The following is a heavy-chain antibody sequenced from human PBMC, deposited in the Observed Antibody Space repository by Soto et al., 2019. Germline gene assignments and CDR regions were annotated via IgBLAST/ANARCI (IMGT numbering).Heavy chain of an antibody. CDR1: GLTVRTNF. Sequence: EVQLVESGGGLVRPGGSLRLSCEASGLTVRTNFMSWVRQAPGKGLEWVSIIYSDDRTYYADSVKGRFTISRDSSKNTLFLNMNSLRTEDTAVYYCARDFVTRREDWAYYGMDVCGQGTTVTVSS. CDR3: ARDFVTRREDWAYYGMDV. J-gene: IGHJ6*02. V-gene: IGHV3-66*01. D-gene: IGHD3-16*02. CDR2: IYSDDRT.